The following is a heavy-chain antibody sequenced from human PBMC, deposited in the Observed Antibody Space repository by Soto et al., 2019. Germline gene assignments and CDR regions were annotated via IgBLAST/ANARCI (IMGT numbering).Heavy chain of an antibody. CDR3: ARALAAAGSDLYYFDY. V-gene: IGHV4-30-4*01. J-gene: IGHJ4*02. CDR1: GGSISSGDYY. Sequence: QVQLQESGPGLVKPSQTLSLTCTVSGGSISSGDYYWSWIRQPPGKGLEWIGYIYYSGSTYYNPSLKSRVTISVDTSKNQFSLKLSSVTAADTAVYYCARALAAAGSDLYYFDYWGQGTLVTVSS. CDR2: IYYSGST. D-gene: IGHD6-13*01.